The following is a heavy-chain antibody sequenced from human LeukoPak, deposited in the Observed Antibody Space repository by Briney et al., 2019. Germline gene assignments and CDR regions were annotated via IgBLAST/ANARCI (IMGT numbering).Heavy chain of an antibody. Sequence: GASVNVSCKASGFRFTSFGVSWVRQAPGQGLEWMGWISNYFGVTHYAEKFEDRVTMTIDTSTATAYMELRSLRYDDTAIYYCARDSDYSGNGSGDWFDPWGQGTVVTVSS. J-gene: IGHJ5*02. CDR1: GFRFTSFG. V-gene: IGHV1-18*04. CDR3: ARDSDYSGNGSGDWFDP. CDR2: ISNYFGVT. D-gene: IGHD4-11*01.